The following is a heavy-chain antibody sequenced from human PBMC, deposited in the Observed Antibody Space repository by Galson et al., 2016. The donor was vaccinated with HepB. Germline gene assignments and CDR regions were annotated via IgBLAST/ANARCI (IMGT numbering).Heavy chain of an antibody. CDR1: GGSFSSYG. CDR2: TIPIFGAA. D-gene: IGHD3-10*01. CDR3: ARESGECGLVAFDL. Sequence: SVKVSCKASGGSFSSYGISWVRQAPGQRLEWMGGTIPIFGAANYAKKFQGRVTITADTSTSTVYMEMSSLTSEDTAVYYCARESGECGLVAFDLWGLGTTVTFSS. V-gene: IGHV1-69*06. J-gene: IGHJ3*01.